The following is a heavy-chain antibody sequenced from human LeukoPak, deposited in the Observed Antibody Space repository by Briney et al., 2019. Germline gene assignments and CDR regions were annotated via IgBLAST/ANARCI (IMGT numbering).Heavy chain of an antibody. D-gene: IGHD6-13*01. J-gene: IGHJ4*02. CDR2: ISSTSIYT. V-gene: IGHV3-11*05. Sequence: GGSLRLSCAASGFTFSDFYMTWIRQAPGKGPEWVSYISSTSIYTKYADSLKGRFTISRDNAKNSLYLQMSSLRAEDTAVYYCARGGIAAAGPIDSWGQGTLVTVSS. CDR3: ARGGIAAAGPIDS. CDR1: GFTFSDFY.